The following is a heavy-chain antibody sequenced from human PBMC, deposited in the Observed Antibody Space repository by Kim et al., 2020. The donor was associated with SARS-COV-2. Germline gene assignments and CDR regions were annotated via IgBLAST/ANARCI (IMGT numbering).Heavy chain of an antibody. J-gene: IGHJ3*02. CDR2: ISGSGGST. Sequence: GGSLRLSCAASGFTFSSHGMSWVRQAPGKGLEWVSSISGSGGSTYYADSVKGRFTISRDHSKSTMFLEMDSLRAEDTAVYYCARSKWELLPQDAFDIWGQGTMVTVSS. CDR3: ARSKWELLPQDAFDI. CDR1: GFTFSSHG. V-gene: IGHV3-23*01. D-gene: IGHD1-26*01.